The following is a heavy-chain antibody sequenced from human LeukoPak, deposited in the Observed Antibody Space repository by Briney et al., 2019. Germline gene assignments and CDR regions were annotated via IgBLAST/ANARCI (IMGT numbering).Heavy chain of an antibody. CDR3: ARDAQYSSSWYDSYWFDP. D-gene: IGHD6-13*01. CDR2: ISGSGGST. J-gene: IGHJ5*02. V-gene: IGHV3-23*01. CDR1: GYTFSSYG. Sequence: PGGSLRLSCAASGYTFSSYGMSWVPQAPGKGLEWVSDISGSGGSTYYADSVKGRFPLSRDNPKNSLYLQMNSLRAEDTAVYDGARDAQYSSSWYDSYWFDPWGQGTLVTVSS.